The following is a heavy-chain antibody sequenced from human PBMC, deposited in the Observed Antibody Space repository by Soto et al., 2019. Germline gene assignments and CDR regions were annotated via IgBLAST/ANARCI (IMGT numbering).Heavy chain of an antibody. D-gene: IGHD6-19*01. CDR1: GFTFSSYG. Sequence: QVQLVESGGGVVQPGRSLRLSCAASGFTFSSYGMHWVRQAPGKGLEWVAVIWYDGTDKTYADSVKGRFTISRDNSKNTLYLQLNSLTAEDTAVYYCARDLMSSGLDPWGQGSLVTVSS. V-gene: IGHV3-33*01. CDR2: IWYDGTDK. J-gene: IGHJ5*02. CDR3: ARDLMSSGLDP.